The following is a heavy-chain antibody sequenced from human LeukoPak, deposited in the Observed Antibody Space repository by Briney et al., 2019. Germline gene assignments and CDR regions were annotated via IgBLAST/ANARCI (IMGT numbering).Heavy chain of an antibody. CDR2: ISWNSGSI. Sequence: GRSLRLSCAASGFTFYDYAMHWVRHAPGKGLEWVSGISWNSGSIGYADSVKGRFTISRDNAKNSLYLQMNSLRAEDTALYYCAKQWELRYFDYWGQGTLVTVSS. D-gene: IGHD1-26*01. V-gene: IGHV3-9*01. J-gene: IGHJ4*02. CDR1: GFTFYDYA. CDR3: AKQWELRYFDY.